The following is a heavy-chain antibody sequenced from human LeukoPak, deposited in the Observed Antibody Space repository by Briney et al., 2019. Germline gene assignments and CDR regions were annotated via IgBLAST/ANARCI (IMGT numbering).Heavy chain of an antibody. Sequence: SVKVSCKASGYTFTSYDINWVRQAPGQGLEWMGGIIPIFGTANYAQKFQGRVTITTDESTSTAYMDLSSLRSEDTAVYYCARDYYGSGSTGYWGQGTLVTVSS. CDR3: ARDYYGSGSTGY. V-gene: IGHV1-69*05. CDR1: GYTFTSYD. CDR2: IIPIFGTA. D-gene: IGHD3-10*01. J-gene: IGHJ4*02.